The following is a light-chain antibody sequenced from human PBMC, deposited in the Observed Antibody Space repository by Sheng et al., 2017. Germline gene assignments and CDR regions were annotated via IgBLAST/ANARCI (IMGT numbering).Light chain of an antibody. CDR2: DAS. J-gene: IGKJ1*01. V-gene: IGKV3D-15*01. Sequence: EIVLTQSPATLSLSPGERATLSCRASQNIRTYLAWYQQRPGQAPRLLIYDASSRATGVPARFSGSGSGTEFTLTISSLQSEDFAVYYCQQYNNWPRTFGQGTKVEIK. CDR1: QNIRTY. CDR3: QQYNNWPRT.